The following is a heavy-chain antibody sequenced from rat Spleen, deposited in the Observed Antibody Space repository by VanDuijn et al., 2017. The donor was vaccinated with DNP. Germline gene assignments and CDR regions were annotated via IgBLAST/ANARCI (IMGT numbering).Heavy chain of an antibody. CDR1: GFTFSDYA. CDR2: IIYDGGTP. J-gene: IGHJ3*01. Sequence: EVQLVESGGGLVQPGNSLKLSCTASGFTFSDYAMAWVRQSPKKGLEWVATIIYDGGTPYYRDSVKGRFTISRDNAQSTLYLQMDSLRSEDTATYYCTVDRDGSYGVAYWGQGTLVTVSS. D-gene: IGHD1-12*02. CDR3: TVDRDGSYGVAY. V-gene: IGHV5-17*01.